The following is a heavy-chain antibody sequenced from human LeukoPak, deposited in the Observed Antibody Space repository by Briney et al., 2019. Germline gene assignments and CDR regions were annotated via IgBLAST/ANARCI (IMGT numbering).Heavy chain of an antibody. CDR3: ARGGRITIFGVVILPRPRYFDY. Sequence: PSETLSLTCAVYGGSFSGYYWSWIRQPPGKGLEWIGEINHSGSTNYNPSLKSRVTISVDTSKNQFSLKLSSVTAADTAVYYCARGGRITIFGVVILPRPRYFDYWGQGTLVTVSS. V-gene: IGHV4-34*01. J-gene: IGHJ4*02. CDR2: INHSGST. D-gene: IGHD3-3*01. CDR1: GGSFSGYY.